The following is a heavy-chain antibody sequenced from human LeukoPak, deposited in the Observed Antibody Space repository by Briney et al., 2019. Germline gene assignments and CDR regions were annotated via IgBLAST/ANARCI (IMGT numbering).Heavy chain of an antibody. Sequence: GGSLRLSCAASGFTFSSYSMNWVRQAPGKGLEWVSSISSSSSYIYYADSMKGRFTISRDNAKNSLYLQMNSLRAEDTAVYYCARAPYYYDSSGHPSCFDYWGQGTLVTVSS. V-gene: IGHV3-21*01. CDR3: ARAPYYYDSSGHPSCFDY. D-gene: IGHD3-22*01. CDR2: ISSSSSYI. CDR1: GFTFSSYS. J-gene: IGHJ4*02.